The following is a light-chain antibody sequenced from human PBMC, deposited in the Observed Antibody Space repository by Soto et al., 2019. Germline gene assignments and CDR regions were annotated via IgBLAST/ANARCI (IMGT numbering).Light chain of an antibody. CDR3: AAWDDILNGYV. J-gene: IGLJ1*01. V-gene: IGLV1-44*01. CDR2: SNY. CDR1: NSNIESNT. Sequence: QLVLTQPPSASGTPGQRVTISCSGSNSNIESNTVTWYQQLPGTAPKLVIYSNYDRPSGVPDRFSGSTSGTSASLVIRGLQSEDEADYYCAAWDDILNGYVFGGGTKLTVL.